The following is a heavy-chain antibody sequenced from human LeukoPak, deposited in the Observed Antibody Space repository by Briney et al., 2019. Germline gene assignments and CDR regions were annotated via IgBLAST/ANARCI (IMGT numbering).Heavy chain of an antibody. Sequence: SETLSLTCTVSGDSISRFQWNWIRQPPGKGLEWIGYIDYSGSTNYNPSLESRVTISVDTSTNQFSLKLKSVTAADTAVYYCVTSFHYYDSFFDYWGQGTLVTVSS. CDR2: IDYSGST. D-gene: IGHD3-22*01. CDR3: VTSFHYYDSFFDY. V-gene: IGHV4-59*03. J-gene: IGHJ4*02. CDR1: GDSISRFQ.